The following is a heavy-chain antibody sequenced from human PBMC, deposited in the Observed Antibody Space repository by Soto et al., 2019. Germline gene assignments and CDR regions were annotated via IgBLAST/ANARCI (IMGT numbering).Heavy chain of an antibody. CDR2: IHNSGSP. V-gene: IGHV4-30-4*01. Sequence: QVQLQESGPGLVRPSQTLSLTCSVSGASIYTGGYFWGWIRQSPGKGLEWIGHIHNSGSPNNNPSLKRPAPLSADTSMNPFSRALTSVTAADTAMYSCARGSTTEKVDSWGQGILVTVSS. CDR1: GASIYTGGYF. J-gene: IGHJ4*02. CDR3: ARGSTTEKVDS.